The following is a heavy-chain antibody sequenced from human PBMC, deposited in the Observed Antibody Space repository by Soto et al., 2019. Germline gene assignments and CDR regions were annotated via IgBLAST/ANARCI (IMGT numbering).Heavy chain of an antibody. CDR1: GFTFSDYY. CDR3: ARDYVDIVATITEAFDY. Sequence: GGSLRLSCAASGFTFSDYYMSWIRQAPGKGLEWVSYISSSGSTIYYADSVKGRFTISRDNAKNSLYLQMNSLRAEDTAVYYCARDYVDIVATITEAFDYWGQGTLVTSPQ. CDR2: ISSSGSTI. D-gene: IGHD5-12*01. V-gene: IGHV3-11*01. J-gene: IGHJ4*02.